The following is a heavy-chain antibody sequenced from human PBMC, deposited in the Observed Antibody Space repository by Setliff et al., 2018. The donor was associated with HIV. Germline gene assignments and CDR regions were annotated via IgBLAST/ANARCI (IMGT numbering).Heavy chain of an antibody. D-gene: IGHD5-18*01. J-gene: IGHJ4*02. Sequence: ASVKVSCKASGYTFTKFDINWVRQATGQGLEWMGWMNPNSGNTGFAQKFQGRVTMTRNTSISTAYMELSRLRSDDTAVYYCARATLEYTYGPGYWGQGTLVTVSS. CDR2: MNPNSGNT. CDR1: GYTFTKFD. CDR3: ARATLEYTYGPGY. V-gene: IGHV1-8*01.